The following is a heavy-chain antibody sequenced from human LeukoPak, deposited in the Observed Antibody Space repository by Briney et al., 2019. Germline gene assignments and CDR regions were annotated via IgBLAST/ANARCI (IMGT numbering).Heavy chain of an antibody. CDR2: ISTSSSHM. Sequence: GGSLRLSCAASGFTFKIYSMNWVRQAPGKGLEWVSSISTSSSHMYYADSVKGRFTISRDNAKNSLYLQMNTLRAEDTAVYYCARDDTSAHFFDYWGQGTLVTVSP. V-gene: IGHV3-21*01. D-gene: IGHD3-10*01. CDR1: GFTFKIYS. CDR3: ARDDTSAHFFDY. J-gene: IGHJ4*02.